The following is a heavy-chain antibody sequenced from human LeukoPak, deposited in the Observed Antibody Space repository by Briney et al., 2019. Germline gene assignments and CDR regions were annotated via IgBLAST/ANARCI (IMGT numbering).Heavy chain of an antibody. V-gene: IGHV3-33*01. CDR2: IWYDGSNK. J-gene: IGHJ3*02. Sequence: QPGGSLRLSCAASGFMFRSHGMHWVRQAPGKGLEWVAAIWYDGSNKYYADSAKGRFTISRDNPKNTLYLQMNSLRAEDTAVYYCARGAIVGAPDVFDIWGQGTMVTVSS. D-gene: IGHD1-26*01. CDR1: GFMFRSHG. CDR3: ARGAIVGAPDVFDI.